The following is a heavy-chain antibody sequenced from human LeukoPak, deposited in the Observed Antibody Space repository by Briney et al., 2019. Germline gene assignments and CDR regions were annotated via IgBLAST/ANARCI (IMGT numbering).Heavy chain of an antibody. CDR2: IGGSGVST. CDR1: GFTFSNYG. V-gene: IGHV3-23*01. D-gene: IGHD3-10*01. J-gene: IGHJ4*02. Sequence: GSLRLSCAASGFTFSNYGMGWVRQAPGKGLEWVSSIGGSGVSTYYADSVRGRFTISRDNSRNTLYLQMNSLRAEDTAVYYCARVTYGSGTYGAFDYWGQGTLVTVSS. CDR3: ARVTYGSGTYGAFDY.